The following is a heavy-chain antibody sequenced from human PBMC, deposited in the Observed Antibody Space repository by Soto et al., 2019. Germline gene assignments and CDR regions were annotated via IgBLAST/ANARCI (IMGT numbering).Heavy chain of an antibody. J-gene: IGHJ4*02. Sequence: SETLSLTCTVSGGSISSYYWSWIRQPPGKGLEWIGYIYYSGSTNYNPSLKSRVTISVDTSKNQFSLKLSSVTAADTAVYYCARDRSGYDYWGQGTLVTVSS. D-gene: IGHD5-12*01. CDR2: IYYSGST. CDR3: ARDRSGYDY. CDR1: GGSISSYY. V-gene: IGHV4-59*13.